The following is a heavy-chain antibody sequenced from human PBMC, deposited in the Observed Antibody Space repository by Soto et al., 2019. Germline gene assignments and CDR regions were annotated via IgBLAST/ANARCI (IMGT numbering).Heavy chain of an antibody. CDR2: MNTNTGNT. D-gene: IGHD3-3*01. CDR1: GYTFTEFD. J-gene: IGHJ4*02. Sequence: QVLLVQSGADVKKPGASVKVSCKTSGYTFTEFDINWVRQAPGQGLEWMGWMNTNTGNTGYAQKCQGRFTMIRDTSISTAYMELRRLRSEDTAGYYWARVVRFFGGHAGYWGQGTLVTVSS. CDR3: ARVVRFFGGHAGY. V-gene: IGHV1-8*01.